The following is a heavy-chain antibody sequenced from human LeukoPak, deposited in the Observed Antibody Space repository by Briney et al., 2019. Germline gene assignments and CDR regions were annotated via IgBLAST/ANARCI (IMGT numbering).Heavy chain of an antibody. V-gene: IGHV3-21*01. CDR1: GFTLSSYE. J-gene: IGHJ4*02. D-gene: IGHD6-13*01. CDR2: ISSSSSYI. CDR3: ARGREILPSSSWDGTLYYFDY. Sequence: GGSLRLSCTVSGFTLSSYEMSWIRQAPGKGLEWVSSISSSSSYIYYADSVKGRFTISRDNAKNSLYLRMNSLRAEDTAVYYCARGREILPSSSWDGTLYYFDYWGQGTLVTVSS.